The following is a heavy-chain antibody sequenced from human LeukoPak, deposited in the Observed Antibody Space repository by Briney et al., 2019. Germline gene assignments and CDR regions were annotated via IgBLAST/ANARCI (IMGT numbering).Heavy chain of an antibody. D-gene: IGHD5-12*01. V-gene: IGHV3-23*01. CDR3: ARGYSGFGVYGMDV. CDR1: GFTFSSYA. Sequence: GGSLRLSCAASGFTFSSYAMSWVRQAPGKGLEWVSAISSNGGSTYYTDSVKGRFTISRDTAKNTLFLQMSSLRAEDTAVYFCARGYSGFGVYGMDVWGKGTTVTVSS. J-gene: IGHJ6*04. CDR2: ISSNGGST.